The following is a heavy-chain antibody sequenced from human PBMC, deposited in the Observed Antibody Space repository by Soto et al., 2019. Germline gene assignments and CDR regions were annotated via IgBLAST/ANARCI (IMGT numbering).Heavy chain of an antibody. V-gene: IGHV4-59*01. Sequence: SETLSLTCTVSGGSISSYYWSWIRQPPGKGLEWIGYIYYTGTTNYNPSLKSRVTISVDTSKNQFSLKLSSVTTADTAVYYCARDRRSYYSDGSGLDFWGQGNLVTVX. CDR3: ARDRRSYYSDGSGLDF. J-gene: IGHJ4*02. CDR2: IYYTGTT. CDR1: GGSISSYY. D-gene: IGHD3-22*01.